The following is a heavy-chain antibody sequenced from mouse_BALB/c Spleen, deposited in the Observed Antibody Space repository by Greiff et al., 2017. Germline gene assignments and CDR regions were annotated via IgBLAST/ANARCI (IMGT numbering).Heavy chain of an antibody. CDR2: ILPGSGST. CDR1: GYTFSSYW. Sequence: VQVVESGAELMKPGASVKISCKATGYTFSSYWIEWVKQRPGHGLEWIGEILPGSGSTNYNEKFKGKATFTADTSSNTAYMQLSSLTSEDSAVYYCARRGSYGNYVWFADWGQGTLVTVSA. J-gene: IGHJ3*01. V-gene: IGHV1-9*01. D-gene: IGHD2-1*01. CDR3: ARRGSYGNYVWFAD.